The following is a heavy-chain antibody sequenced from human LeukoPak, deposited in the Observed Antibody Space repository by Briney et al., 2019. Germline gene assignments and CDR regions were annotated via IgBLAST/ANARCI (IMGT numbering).Heavy chain of an antibody. V-gene: IGHV4-39*07. D-gene: IGHD4-17*01. CDR1: GGSISSSSYY. CDR3: ARAPYYGDYVDY. CDR2: IYHSGST. Sequence: SETLSLTCTVSGGSISSSSYYWGWIRQPPGKGLEWIGSIYHSGSTYYNPSLKSRVTISVDTSKNQFSLKLSSVTAADTAVYYCARAPYYGDYVDYWGQGTLVTVSS. J-gene: IGHJ4*02.